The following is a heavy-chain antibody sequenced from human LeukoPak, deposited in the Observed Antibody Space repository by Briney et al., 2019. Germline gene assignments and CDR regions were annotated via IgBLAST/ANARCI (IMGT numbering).Heavy chain of an antibody. Sequence: ASVKVSCKASGYTFTSYAMNWVRQAPGQGLEWMGGIIPIFGTANYAQKFQGRVTITADESTSTAYMELSSLRSEDTAVYYCARGSSRLHWNQWGQGTLVTVSS. D-gene: IGHD1-1*01. CDR1: GYTFTSYA. J-gene: IGHJ4*02. V-gene: IGHV1-69*13. CDR3: ARGSSRLHWNQ. CDR2: IIPIFGTA.